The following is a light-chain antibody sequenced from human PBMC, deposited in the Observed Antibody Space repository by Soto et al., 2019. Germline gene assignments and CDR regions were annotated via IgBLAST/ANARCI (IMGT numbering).Light chain of an antibody. Sequence: IVMTQSPATLSVSPGERAPLSCRASQSVNSNVAWYQQKPGQAPRLLIYGASTRATGIPARFSGSGSGTEFTLTISSLQSEDFAVYYCQQYHNWPRTFGQGTKVEIK. CDR2: GAS. J-gene: IGKJ1*01. CDR3: QQYHNWPRT. V-gene: IGKV3-15*01. CDR1: QSVNSN.